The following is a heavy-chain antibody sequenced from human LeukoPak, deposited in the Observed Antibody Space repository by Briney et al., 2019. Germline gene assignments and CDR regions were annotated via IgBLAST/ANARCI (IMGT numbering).Heavy chain of an antibody. CDR1: GFTFDDYA. D-gene: IGHD6-13*01. V-gene: IGHV3-9*01. J-gene: IGHJ4*02. CDR2: ISWNSGSI. Sequence: PGRSLRLSYAASGFTFDDYAMHWVRQAPGKGLEWVSGISWNSGSIGYADSVKGRFTISRDNAKNSLYLQMNSLRAEDTALYYCAKGIAAAKPTLYYFDYWGQGTLVTVSS. CDR3: AKGIAAAKPTLYYFDY.